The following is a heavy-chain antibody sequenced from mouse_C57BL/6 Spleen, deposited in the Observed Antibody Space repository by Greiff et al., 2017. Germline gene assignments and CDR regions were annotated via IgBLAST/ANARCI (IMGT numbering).Heavy chain of an antibody. Sequence: QVQLQQSGAELVRLGASVKLSCKAAGYTFTSYGISWVKQRTGQGLEWIGEIYPRSGNTYYNEKFKGKATLTADKSSSTAYMELRSLTSEDSAVYFCARVGDGLDYWGQGTTLTVSS. V-gene: IGHV1-81*01. D-gene: IGHD2-3*01. CDR3: ARVGDGLDY. CDR1: GYTFTSYG. J-gene: IGHJ2*01. CDR2: IYPRSGNT.